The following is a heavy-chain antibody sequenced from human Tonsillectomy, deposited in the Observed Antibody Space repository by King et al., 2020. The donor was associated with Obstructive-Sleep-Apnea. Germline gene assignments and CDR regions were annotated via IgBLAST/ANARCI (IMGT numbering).Heavy chain of an antibody. CDR3: AREEIDAFHI. J-gene: IGHJ3*02. Sequence: QLQESGPGLVKPSETLSLTCTVSGGSISSISYYWGWIRQPPGKGLDWIGSTYYSGSTYYNPSLNSRITISVDTSRNPFSLKLSSVTAADTAVYYCAREEIDAFHIWGQGTMVTVSS. CDR2: TYYSGST. V-gene: IGHV4-39*07. CDR1: GGSISSISYY.